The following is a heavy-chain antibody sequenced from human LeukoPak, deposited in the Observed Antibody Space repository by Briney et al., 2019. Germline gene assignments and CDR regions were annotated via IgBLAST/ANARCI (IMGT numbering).Heavy chain of an antibody. CDR1: GFTFSSYA. CDR3: AKDPPPVSWLFDY. CDR2: ITNSGGTT. V-gene: IGHV3-23*01. J-gene: IGHJ4*02. Sequence: PGGSLRLSCAASGFTFSSYAMSWVRQAPGKGLEWVSAITNSGGTTYYADSVKGRFTISRDNSKNTLYLQMNSLRAEDTAVYYCAKDPPPVSWLFDYWGQGTLVPVSS. D-gene: IGHD3-16*01.